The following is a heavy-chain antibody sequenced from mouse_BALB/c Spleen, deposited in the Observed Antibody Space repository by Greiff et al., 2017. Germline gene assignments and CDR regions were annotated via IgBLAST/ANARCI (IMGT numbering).Heavy chain of an antibody. J-gene: IGHJ2*01. D-gene: IGHD1-1*01. CDR3: ARELLRSYYFDY. V-gene: IGHV1-7*01. CDR2: INPSTGYT. Sequence: QVQLQQSGAELAKPGASVKMSCKASGYTFTSYWMHWVKQRPGQGLEWIGYINPSTGYTEYNQKFKDKATLTADKSSSTAYMQLSSLTSEDSAVYYCARELLRSYYFDYWGQGTTLTVSS. CDR1: GYTFTSYW.